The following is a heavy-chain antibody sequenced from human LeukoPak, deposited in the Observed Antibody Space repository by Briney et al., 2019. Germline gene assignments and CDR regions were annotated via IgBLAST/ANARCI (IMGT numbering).Heavy chain of an antibody. CDR1: GFTFSSYW. D-gene: IGHD6-13*01. Sequence: PGGSLRLSCAASGFTFSSYWMHWVRQAPGKGLVWVSRINSDGSSTSYADSVKGRFTISRDNAKNTLYLQMNSLRAEDTAVYYCARDDRGSSWCSIGSFDYWGQGTLVTVSS. V-gene: IGHV3-74*01. CDR3: ARDDRGSSWCSIGSFDY. CDR2: INSDGSST. J-gene: IGHJ4*02.